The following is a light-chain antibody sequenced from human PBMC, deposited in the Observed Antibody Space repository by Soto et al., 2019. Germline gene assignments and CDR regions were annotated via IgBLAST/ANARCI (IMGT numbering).Light chain of an antibody. CDR1: QSLSSSF. CDR2: GAS. J-gene: IGKJ1*01. CDR3: HQFATSRT. V-gene: IGKV3-20*01. Sequence: EIVLTQSPGTLSLSPGQRATLSCRAIQSLSSSFLAWYQQKPGQAPRLLIYGASSRAAGVPDRFSGSWSGTDFTLTISSLEPEDFAVYFCHQFATSRTFGQGTKVDTK.